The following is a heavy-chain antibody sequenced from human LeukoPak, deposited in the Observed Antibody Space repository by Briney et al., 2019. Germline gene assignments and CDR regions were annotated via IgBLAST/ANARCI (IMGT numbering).Heavy chain of an antibody. V-gene: IGHV5-51*01. CDR2: IYPGDSDT. CDR1: GYSFTSYW. D-gene: IGHD3-3*01. Sequence: GESLKISCKGSGYSFTSYWIGWVRQMPGKGLEWMGIIYPGDSDTRYSPSFQGQVTISADKSISTAYLQWSSLKASDTAMYYCARHTIFGVVILDAFDIWGQGIMVTVSS. CDR3: ARHTIFGVVILDAFDI. J-gene: IGHJ3*02.